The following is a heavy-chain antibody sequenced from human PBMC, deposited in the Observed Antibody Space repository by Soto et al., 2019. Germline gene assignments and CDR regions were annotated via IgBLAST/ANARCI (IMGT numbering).Heavy chain of an antibody. V-gene: IGHV3-48*03. CDR2: VSSSGSTI. D-gene: IGHD3-3*01. CDR3: ARDRDDFWSGYYVY. Sequence: GVLRLSCAASGFTFSSYEMNWVRQAPGKGLEWVSYVSSSGSTIYYADSVKGRFTISRDNAKNSLYLQMNSLRAEDTAVYYCARDRDDFWSGYYVYWGQGTLVTVSS. CDR1: GFTFSSYE. J-gene: IGHJ4*02.